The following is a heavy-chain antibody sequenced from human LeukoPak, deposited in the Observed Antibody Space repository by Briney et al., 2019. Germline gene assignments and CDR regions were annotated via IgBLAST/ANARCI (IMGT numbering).Heavy chain of an antibody. CDR2: MNPNSGNT. J-gene: IGHJ3*02. CDR3: ARHLYGGSYVVFDI. Sequence: GASVKVSCKASGYTFTSYDINWVRQATGQGLEWMGWMNPNSGNTGYALKFQGRVTMTRNTSISTAYMELSSLRSEDTAVYYCARHLYGGSYVVFDIWGQGTMVTVSS. D-gene: IGHD1-26*01. CDR1: GYTFTSYD. V-gene: IGHV1-8*01.